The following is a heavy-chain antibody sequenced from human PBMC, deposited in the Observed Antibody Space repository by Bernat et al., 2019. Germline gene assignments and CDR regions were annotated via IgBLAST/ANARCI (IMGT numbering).Heavy chain of an antibody. CDR3: ARGSWELRFDP. J-gene: IGHJ5*02. Sequence: QVRLQQWGAGLLKPSETLSLTCAVYGGSFSGYYWSWIRQTPGKGLEWIGEINQSGSTNYNPSLKSRVTISVDTSRNQLSLKLTAVTAADTAAYSCARGSWELRFDPWGQGTLVTVSS. V-gene: IGHV4-34*01. CDR2: INQSGST. CDR1: GGSFSGYY. D-gene: IGHD1-26*01.